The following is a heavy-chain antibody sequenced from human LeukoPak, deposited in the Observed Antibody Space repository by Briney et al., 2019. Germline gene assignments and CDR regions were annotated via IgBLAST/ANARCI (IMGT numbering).Heavy chain of an antibody. V-gene: IGHV3-23*01. CDR3: AKTGADFWSGYYDDAFDI. J-gene: IGHJ3*02. D-gene: IGHD3-3*01. CDR2: ISGSGGST. CDR1: GFTFSSYA. Sequence: GGSLRLSCAASGFTFSSYAMSWVRQAPGKGLEWVSAISGSGGSTYYADSVKGRFTISRDNSKNTLYLQMNSLRAEDTAVYYCAKTGADFWSGYYDDAFDIWGQGTMVTVSS.